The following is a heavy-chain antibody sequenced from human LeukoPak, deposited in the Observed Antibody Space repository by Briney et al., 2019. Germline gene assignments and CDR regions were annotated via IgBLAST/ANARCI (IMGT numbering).Heavy chain of an antibody. J-gene: IGHJ3*02. CDR3: ARGMVRGYAFDI. Sequence: SGGSLRLSCAASRFIFSSYGMHWVRQSPGKGLEWVAFIRYDGSSKYYADSVKGRFTISRDNSKNTLCLQMNSLRGEDTAVYYCARGMVRGYAFDIWGQGTMVTVSS. V-gene: IGHV3-30*02. D-gene: IGHD3-10*01. CDR2: IRYDGSSK. CDR1: RFIFSSYG.